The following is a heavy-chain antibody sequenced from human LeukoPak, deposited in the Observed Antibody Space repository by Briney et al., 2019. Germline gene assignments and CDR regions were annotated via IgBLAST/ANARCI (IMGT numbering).Heavy chain of an antibody. CDR2: IYYSGST. Sequence: SETLSLTCTVSGGSISSYYWSWIRQPPGKGLEWIGYIYYSGSTNYNPSLKSRVTISVDTSKNQFSLELSSVTAADTAVYYCARDVGGWYDYWGQGTLVTVSS. V-gene: IGHV4-59*01. D-gene: IGHD6-19*01. J-gene: IGHJ4*02. CDR1: GGSISSYY. CDR3: ARDVGGWYDY.